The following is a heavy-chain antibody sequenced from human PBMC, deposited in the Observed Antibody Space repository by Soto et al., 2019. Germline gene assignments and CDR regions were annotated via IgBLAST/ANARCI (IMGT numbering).Heavy chain of an antibody. CDR1: GFTFSSYS. Sequence: GGSLRLSCAASGFTFSSYSMNWVRQAPGKGLEWVSSISSSSSYIYYADSVKGRFTISRDNAKNSLYLQMNSLRAEDTAVYYCAGNTYYYGSGSLYYYGMDVWGQGTTVTVSS. V-gene: IGHV3-21*01. J-gene: IGHJ6*02. CDR3: AGNTYYYGSGSLYYYGMDV. D-gene: IGHD3-10*01. CDR2: ISSSSSYI.